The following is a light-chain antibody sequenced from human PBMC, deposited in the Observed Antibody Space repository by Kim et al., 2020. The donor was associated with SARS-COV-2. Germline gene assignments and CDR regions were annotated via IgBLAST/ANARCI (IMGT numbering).Light chain of an antibody. V-gene: IGKV3-15*01. Sequence: EIVMTQSPATLSVSPGERATLSCRASQSVSRKLAWYQKRSGQAPRLLIYDASTRATDIPVRFSGSGSGTEFTLTISSLQSEDFAVYYCQQYNNWPWTFGQGTKLEI. CDR1: QSVSRK. J-gene: IGKJ1*01. CDR3: QQYNNWPWT. CDR2: DAS.